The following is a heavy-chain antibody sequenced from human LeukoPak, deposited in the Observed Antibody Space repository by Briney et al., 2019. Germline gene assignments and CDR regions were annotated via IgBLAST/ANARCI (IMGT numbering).Heavy chain of an antibody. CDR1: GYTFTSYD. CDR3: ARDPVYDILTGHYFDY. D-gene: IGHD3-9*01. CDR2: MNPNSGNT. V-gene: IGHV1-8*03. J-gene: IGHJ4*02. Sequence: ASVKVSCKASGYTFTSYDINWVRQATGQGLEWMGWMNPNSGNTGYAQKFQGRVTITRNTSISTAYMELSSLRSEDTAVYYCARDPVYDILTGHYFDYWGQGTLVTVSS.